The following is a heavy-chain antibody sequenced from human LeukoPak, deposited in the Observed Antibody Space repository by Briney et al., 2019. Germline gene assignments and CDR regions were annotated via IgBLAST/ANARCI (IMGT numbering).Heavy chain of an antibody. D-gene: IGHD3-10*01. J-gene: IGHJ6*04. V-gene: IGHV3-23*01. Sequence: GGSLRLSCAASGFTFSSYAMSWVRQAPGKGLEWVSAISGSGGSTYYADSVKGRFTISRDNSKNTLYLQMNSLRAEDTAVYYCAREERYYYGSGSSTVYGMDVWGKGTTVTVSS. CDR3: AREERYYYGSGSSTVYGMDV. CDR1: GFTFSSYA. CDR2: ISGSGGST.